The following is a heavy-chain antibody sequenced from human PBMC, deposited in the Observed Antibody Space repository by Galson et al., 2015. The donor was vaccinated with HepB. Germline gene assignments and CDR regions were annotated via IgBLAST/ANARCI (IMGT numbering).Heavy chain of an antibody. D-gene: IGHD5-24*01. J-gene: IGHJ2*01. V-gene: IGHV1-2*02. CDR2: VNPRSGAT. Sequence: SVKVSCKASGYTFTGNYIHWVRQAPGQGLEWMGWVNPRSGATNYAQKFQGRVTMTRDTSINTAYMELSSLRSDDTAVYYCVRLQDDSEGFYLYSDLWGRGTLVTVSS. CDR1: GYTFTGNY. CDR3: VRLQDDSEGFYLYSDL.